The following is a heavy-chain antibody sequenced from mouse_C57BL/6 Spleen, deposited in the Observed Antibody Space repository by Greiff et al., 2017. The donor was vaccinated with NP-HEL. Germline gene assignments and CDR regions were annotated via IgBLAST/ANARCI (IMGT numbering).Heavy chain of an antibody. CDR2: IYPGDGDT. CDR1: GYAFSSSW. J-gene: IGHJ2*01. V-gene: IGHV1-82*01. CDR3: ARRGDDYDENFDY. Sequence: LQESGPELVKPGASVKISCKASGYAFSSSWMNWVKQRPGKGLEWIGRIYPGDGDTNYNGKFKGKATLTADKSSSTAYMQLSSLTSEDSAVYFCARRGDDYDENFDYWGQGTTLTVSS. D-gene: IGHD2-4*01.